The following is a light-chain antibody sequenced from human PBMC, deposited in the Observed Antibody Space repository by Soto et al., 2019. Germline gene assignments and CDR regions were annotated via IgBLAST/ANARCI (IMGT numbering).Light chain of an antibody. V-gene: IGKV3-20*01. CDR1: QTISSTY. Sequence: EIVLTQSPGTLSLSPGDRATLSCRASQTISSTYLAWYQQKPGQAPRLLIYAASTRATGIPDRFSGSGSGTDFTLTISRLEPEDFVVYYCQQYGSSPKTFGQGTKVEI. CDR3: QQYGSSPKT. J-gene: IGKJ1*01. CDR2: AAS.